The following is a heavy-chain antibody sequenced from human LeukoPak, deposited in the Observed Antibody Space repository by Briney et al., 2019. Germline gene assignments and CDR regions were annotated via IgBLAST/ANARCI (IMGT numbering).Heavy chain of an antibody. Sequence: GGSLRLSCAASGFTFSSYAMHWVRQAPGKGLEWVAVISYDGSNKYYADSVKGRFTISRDNSKNTLYLQMNSLRAEDTAVHYCARESSIAVARSDFDYWGQGTLVTVSS. CDR3: ARESSIAVARSDFDY. CDR1: GFTFSSYA. CDR2: ISYDGSNK. V-gene: IGHV3-30-3*01. D-gene: IGHD6-19*01. J-gene: IGHJ4*02.